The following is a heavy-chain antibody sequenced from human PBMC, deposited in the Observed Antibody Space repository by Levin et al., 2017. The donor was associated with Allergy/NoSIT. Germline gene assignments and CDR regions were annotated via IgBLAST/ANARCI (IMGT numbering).Heavy chain of an antibody. D-gene: IGHD2-15*01. CDR2: IYYSGST. CDR1: GGSISSYY. V-gene: IGHV4-59*01. J-gene: IGHJ5*02. CDR3: ARSPAQGYCSGGSCLRAVLRGWFDP. Sequence: SETLSLTCTVSGGSISSYYWSWIRQPPGKGLEWIGYIYYSGSTNYNPSLKSRVTISVDTSKNQFSLKLSSVTAADTAVYYCARSPAQGYCSGGSCLRAVLRGWFDPWGQGTLVTVSS.